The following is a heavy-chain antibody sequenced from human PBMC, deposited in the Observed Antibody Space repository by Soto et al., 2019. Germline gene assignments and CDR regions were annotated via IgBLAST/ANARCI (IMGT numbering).Heavy chain of an antibody. CDR1: GFTFSNYG. D-gene: IGHD6-6*01. J-gene: IGHJ4*02. V-gene: IGHV3-48*01. CDR3: ESGRPVDY. Sequence: EVQLVESGGGLVQPGGSLRLSCVASGFTFSNYGMNWVRQAPGKGLEWVSYISSGNNFIYDEDSVKGRFTISRDNAKNSLYLQMNSLRAEDTAVYYCESGRPVDYWGQGTLVTVSS. CDR2: ISSGNNFI.